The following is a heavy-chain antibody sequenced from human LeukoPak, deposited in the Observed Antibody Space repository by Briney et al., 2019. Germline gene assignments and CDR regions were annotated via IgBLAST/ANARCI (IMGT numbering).Heavy chain of an antibody. CDR3: ARDRASDDSSGYYLWTY. J-gene: IGHJ4*02. D-gene: IGHD3-22*01. V-gene: IGHV1-2*06. CDR2: INPNSGGT. CDR1: GYTFTGYY. Sequence: GASVKVSCKASGYTFTGYYMHWVRQAPGQGLEWMGRINPNSGGTNYAQKFQGRVTMTRDTSISTAYMELSRLRSDDTAVYYCARDRASDDSSGYYLWTYWGQGTLVTVSS.